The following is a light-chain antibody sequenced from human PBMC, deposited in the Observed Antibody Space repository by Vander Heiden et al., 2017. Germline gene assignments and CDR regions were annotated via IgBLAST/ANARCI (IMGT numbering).Light chain of an antibody. CDR3: QQYYSYPFT. Sequence: AIRITQSPSSLSASTGDRVTITCRASQGISSYLAWYQQKPGKAPKLLIYAASTLQSGVPSRFSGSGSGTDFTLTISCLQSEDFATYYCQQYYSYPFTFRPGTKVDI. V-gene: IGKV1-8*01. CDR1: QGISSY. J-gene: IGKJ3*01. CDR2: AAS.